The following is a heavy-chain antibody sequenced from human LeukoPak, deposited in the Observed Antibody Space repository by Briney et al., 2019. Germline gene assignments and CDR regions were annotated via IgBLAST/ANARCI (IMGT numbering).Heavy chain of an antibody. CDR1: GYSISSGYY. CDR3: ARHRYSAYASSDY. V-gene: IGHV4-38-2*01. D-gene: IGHD5-12*01. J-gene: IGHJ4*02. Sequence: PSETLSPTCAVSGYSISSGYYWGWIRQPPGKGLEWIGSIYYSGSTYYNPSLKSRVTISLATSKNQFSLKLSSVTAADTAVYYCARHRYSAYASSDYWGQGTLVTVSS. CDR2: IYYSGST.